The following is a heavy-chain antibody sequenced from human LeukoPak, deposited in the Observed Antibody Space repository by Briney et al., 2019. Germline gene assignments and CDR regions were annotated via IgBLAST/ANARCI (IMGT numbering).Heavy chain of an antibody. D-gene: IGHD6-19*01. Sequence: SETLSLTCTVSGGSISSYYWSWIRQPAGKGLEWIGRIYISGSTNYNPSLKSRVTMSVDTSENQFSLKLSSVTAADTAVYYCARGGYSSGWYVVPDAFDIWGQGTMVTVSS. CDR2: IYISGST. V-gene: IGHV4-4*07. CDR3: ARGGYSSGWYVVPDAFDI. J-gene: IGHJ3*02. CDR1: GGSISSYY.